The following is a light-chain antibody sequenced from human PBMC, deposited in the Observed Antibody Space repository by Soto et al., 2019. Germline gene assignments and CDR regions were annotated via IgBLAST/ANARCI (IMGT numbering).Light chain of an antibody. CDR2: DVS. J-gene: IGLJ1*01. CDR1: RRDVGGYNY. CDR3: SSYTSSSPYV. Sequence: QSAPTQPAPLSGAPGQSITIPRPGKRRDVGGYNYVSWYQQHPGKAPKLMIYDVSNRPSGVSNRFSGSKSGNTASLTISGLQAEDEADYYCSSYTSSSPYVFGTGTKVTVL. V-gene: IGLV2-14*01.